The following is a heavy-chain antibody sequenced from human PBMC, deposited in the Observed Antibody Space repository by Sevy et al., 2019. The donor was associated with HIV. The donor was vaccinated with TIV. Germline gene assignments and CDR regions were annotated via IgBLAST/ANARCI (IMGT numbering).Heavy chain of an antibody. CDR3: ARGNSGSFDY. CDR1: GFSFSTHW. CDR2: IKQDESEK. J-gene: IGHJ4*02. V-gene: IGHV3-7*04. D-gene: IGHD3-22*01. Sequence: GGSLRLSCAASGFSFSTHWMHWVRQAPGKGLEWVANIKQDESEKYYVASVKGRFTISRDNAKNSVYLQMNSLRPEDTAIYYCARGNSGSFDYWGQGTLVTVSS.